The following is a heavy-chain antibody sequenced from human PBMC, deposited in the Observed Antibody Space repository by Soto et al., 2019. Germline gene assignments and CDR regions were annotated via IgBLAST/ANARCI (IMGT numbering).Heavy chain of an antibody. Sequence: PGGSLRLSCAASGFTSSSYWMSWVRQAPGKGLEWVANIKQDGSEKYYVDSVKGRFTISRDNAKNSLYLQMNSLRDEDTAVYYCARAASSSWPYWGQGTLVTVSS. J-gene: IGHJ4*02. CDR2: IKQDGSEK. CDR1: GFTSSSYW. D-gene: IGHD6-13*01. V-gene: IGHV3-7*01. CDR3: ARAASSSWPY.